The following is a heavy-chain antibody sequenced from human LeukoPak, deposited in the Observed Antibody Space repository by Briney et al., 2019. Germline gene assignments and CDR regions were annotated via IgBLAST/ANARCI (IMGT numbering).Heavy chain of an antibody. Sequence: ASVKVSCKASGGTFSSYAISWVRQAPGQGLEWMGGIIPIFGTANYAQKLQGRVTITADESTSTAYMELSSLRSEDTAVYYCARDSDYGDLNDYWGQGTLVTVSS. CDR3: ARDSDYGDLNDY. V-gene: IGHV1-69*01. D-gene: IGHD4-17*01. CDR2: IIPIFGTA. CDR1: GGTFSSYA. J-gene: IGHJ4*02.